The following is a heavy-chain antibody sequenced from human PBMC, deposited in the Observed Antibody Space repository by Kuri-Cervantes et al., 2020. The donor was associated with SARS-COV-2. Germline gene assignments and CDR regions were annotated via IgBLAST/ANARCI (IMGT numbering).Heavy chain of an antibody. V-gene: IGHV3-53*01. Sequence: GGSLRLSCAASGFTVSSNYMSWVRQAPGKGLEWVSVIYSGGSTYYADSVKGRFTISRDNSKNTLYLQMNSLRAEDTAVYYCAKDATNIWSGYSNFDYWGQGTLVTGYS. J-gene: IGHJ4*02. CDR3: AKDATNIWSGYSNFDY. CDR2: IYSGGST. CDR1: GFTVSSNY. D-gene: IGHD3-3*01.